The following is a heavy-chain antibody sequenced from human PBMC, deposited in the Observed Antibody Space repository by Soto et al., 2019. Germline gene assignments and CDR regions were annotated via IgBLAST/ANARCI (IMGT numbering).Heavy chain of an antibody. J-gene: IGHJ3*02. CDR2: IDWHADK. D-gene: IGHD3-9*01. CDR3: ARIQVGRYFDWQIQVGVFDI. CDR1: GFALSTSGMC. V-gene: IGHV2-70*01. Sequence: SGPTLVNPTQTLTLTCTFSGFALSTSGMCVSWIRQPPGKALEWLALIDWHADKYYSTSLKTRLTISKDTSKNQVFLTLTNMDPVDTATYYCARIQVGRYFDWQIQVGVFDIWGQGTMVTVSS.